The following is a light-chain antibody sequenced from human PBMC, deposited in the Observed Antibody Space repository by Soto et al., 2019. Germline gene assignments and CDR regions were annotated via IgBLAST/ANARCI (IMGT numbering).Light chain of an antibody. J-gene: IGKJ2*01. Sequence: EIVLTQSPGTLSLSPGEGATLSCRASQSVTSAYLAWYQQKPSQAPRLLIYGASSRATGIPDRFSGSGSGSDFTLTISRLEPEDFAVYYCQQYGSSPPMYTFGQGTKLEIK. V-gene: IGKV3-20*01. CDR1: QSVTSAY. CDR3: QQYGSSPPMYT. CDR2: GAS.